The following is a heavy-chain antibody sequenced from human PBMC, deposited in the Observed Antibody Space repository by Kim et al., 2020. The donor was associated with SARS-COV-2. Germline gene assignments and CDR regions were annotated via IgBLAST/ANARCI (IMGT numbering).Heavy chain of an antibody. CDR1: GFTFSSYA. D-gene: IGHD3-10*01. CDR3: AKNGEWFGELNPFDY. CDR2: ISGSGGST. V-gene: IGHV3-23*01. Sequence: GGSLRLSCAASGFTFSSYAMSWVRQAPGKGLEWVSAISGSGGSTYYADSVKGRFTISRDNSKNTLYLQMNSLRAEDTAVYYCAKNGEWFGELNPFDYWGQGTLVTVSS. J-gene: IGHJ4*02.